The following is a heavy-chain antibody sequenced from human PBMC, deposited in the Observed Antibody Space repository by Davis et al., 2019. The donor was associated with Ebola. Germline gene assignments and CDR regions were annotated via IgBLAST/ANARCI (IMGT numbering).Heavy chain of an antibody. D-gene: IGHD6-13*01. Sequence: GESLKISCAASGFTFSSYWMHWVRQAPGKGLVWVSRINSDGSSTSYADSVKGRFTISRDNAKNTLYLQMNSLRAEDTAVYYCAKDLSSIAAAGTSYYYYYMDVWGKGTTVTVSS. V-gene: IGHV3-74*01. CDR1: GFTFSSYW. CDR2: INSDGSST. J-gene: IGHJ6*03. CDR3: AKDLSSIAAAGTSYYYYYMDV.